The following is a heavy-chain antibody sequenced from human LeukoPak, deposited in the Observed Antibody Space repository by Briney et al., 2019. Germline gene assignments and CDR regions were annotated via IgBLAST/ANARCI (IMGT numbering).Heavy chain of an antibody. V-gene: IGHV4-59*08. Sequence: SETLSLTCTVSGGSISSYYWSWIRQPPGKGLEWIGEINHSGSTNYNPSLKSRVTISVDTSKNQFSLKLSSVTAADTAVYYCARPFSGSYSDAFDLWAQGTMVTVSS. J-gene: IGHJ3*01. CDR2: INHSGST. CDR3: ARPFSGSYSDAFDL. D-gene: IGHD1-26*01. CDR1: GGSISSYY.